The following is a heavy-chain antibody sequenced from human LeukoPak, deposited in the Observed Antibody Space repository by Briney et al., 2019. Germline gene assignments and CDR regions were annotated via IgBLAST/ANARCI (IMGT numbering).Heavy chain of an antibody. J-gene: IGHJ4*02. CDR1: GGSISSSSYY. CDR3: AREGPYSSSWYPTHPITGLDY. V-gene: IGHV4-39*02. D-gene: IGHD6-13*01. CDR2: IYYSGST. Sequence: SETLPLTCTVSGGSISSSSYYWGWIRQPPGKGLEWIGGIYYSGSTYYNPSLKSRVTISVDTSKNQFSLKLSSVTAADTAVYYCAREGPYSSSWYPTHPITGLDYWGQGTLVTVSS.